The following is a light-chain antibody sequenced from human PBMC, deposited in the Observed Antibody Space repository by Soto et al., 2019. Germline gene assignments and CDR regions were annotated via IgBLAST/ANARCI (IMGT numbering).Light chain of an antibody. J-gene: IGKJ2*01. Sequence: EIVMTQSPATLSVSPGERATLSCRASQSVSSNLAWYQHKPGQAPRLLIYGASTRATGFPARFSGSGSGTEFTLTISILQSEDFAVYYCQQYNNWPPANTFGQGTKLEIK. V-gene: IGKV3-15*01. CDR2: GAS. CDR1: QSVSSN. CDR3: QQYNNWPPANT.